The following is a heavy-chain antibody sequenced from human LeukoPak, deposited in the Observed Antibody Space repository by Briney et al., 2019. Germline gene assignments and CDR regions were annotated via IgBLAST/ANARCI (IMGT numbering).Heavy chain of an antibody. CDR2: IWDDGTNK. J-gene: IGHJ6*02. Sequence: GGGLRLSCAASAFIFSSYGMHWVRQAPGKGLEWVAVIWDDGTNKYYADSVKGRFTISRDNSKKTLYLQMNSLRAEDTAVYYCARERIAAAGRYYYYYGMDVWGQGTTVTVCS. D-gene: IGHD6-13*01. CDR1: AFIFSSYG. CDR3: ARERIAAAGRYYYYYGMDV. V-gene: IGHV3-33*08.